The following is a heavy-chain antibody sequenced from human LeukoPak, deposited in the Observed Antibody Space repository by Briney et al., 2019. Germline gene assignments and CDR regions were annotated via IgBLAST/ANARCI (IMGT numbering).Heavy chain of an antibody. CDR1: GYRFTSHW. CDR3: ARQLTYGSSWQRLVV. Sequence: PGESLQISCTGSGYRFTSHWIGCTRQMPGKGLEWIGIIYPGDSDTSYSPSLQGQVTISADKSISTAYLQWSSLKASDAAMYFCARQLTYGSSWQRLVVWGQGTTVTVSS. CDR2: IYPGDSDT. V-gene: IGHV5-51*01. D-gene: IGHD6-13*01. J-gene: IGHJ6*02.